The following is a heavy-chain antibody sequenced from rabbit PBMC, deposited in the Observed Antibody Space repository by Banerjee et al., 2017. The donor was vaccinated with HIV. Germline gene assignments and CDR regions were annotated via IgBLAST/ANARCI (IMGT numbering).Heavy chain of an antibody. Sequence: EQLLESGGGLVKPEGSLKLSCTASGFSFSNKAVMCWVRQAPGKGLEWIACINAVTGKAVYASWAKGRFTISKTSSTTVTLQMTSLTAADTATYFCARNYVNAFDPWGPGTLVTVS. V-gene: IGHV1S45*01. CDR1: GFSFSNKAV. CDR3: ARNYVNAFDP. D-gene: IGHD1-1*01. J-gene: IGHJ2*01. CDR2: INAVTGKA.